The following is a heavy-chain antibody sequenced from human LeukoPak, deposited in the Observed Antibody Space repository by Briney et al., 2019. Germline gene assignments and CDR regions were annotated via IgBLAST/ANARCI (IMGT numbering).Heavy chain of an antibody. CDR3: AKNYGSGSYSSVLFDI. Sequence: GGSLRLSCAASGFTFSSYGMHWVRQAPGKGLEWVAVISYDGNDKFYADSVKGRFTISRDNSKNTLCLQMNSLIAEDTAVYYCAKNYGSGSYSSVLFDIWGQGTMVTVSS. CDR1: GFTFSSYG. D-gene: IGHD3-10*01. V-gene: IGHV3-30*18. CDR2: ISYDGNDK. J-gene: IGHJ3*02.